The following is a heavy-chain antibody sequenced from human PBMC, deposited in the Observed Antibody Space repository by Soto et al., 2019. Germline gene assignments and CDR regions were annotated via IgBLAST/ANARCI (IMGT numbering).Heavy chain of an antibody. Sequence: QVELQESGPRLVKPSETLSLNCAVSGGYIDSGGYYWSWIRQHPGKGLEWIGYIDFFGNTCYNPPLRSRVSISADTSWNPFSLKFTSVTVADTAVFYCTRGWRDGSTGLYYFDYWGQGTLVTVSS. CDR1: GGYIDSGGYY. J-gene: IGHJ4*02. D-gene: IGHD3-3*01. CDR3: TRGWRDGSTGLYYFDY. V-gene: IGHV4-31*11. CDR2: IDFFGNT.